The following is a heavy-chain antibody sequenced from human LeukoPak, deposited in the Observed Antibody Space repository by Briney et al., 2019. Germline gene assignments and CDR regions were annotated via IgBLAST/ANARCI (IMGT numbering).Heavy chain of an antibody. J-gene: IGHJ1*01. CDR3: ARAGIAAAYFQH. CDR1: GFTFSSYE. Sequence: GGSLRLSYAASGFTFSSYEMNWVRQAPGKGLEWVSYISSSGSTIYYADSVKGRFTISRDNAKNSLYLQMNSLRAEDTAVYYCARAGIAAAYFQHWGQGTLVTVSS. D-gene: IGHD6-13*01. V-gene: IGHV3-48*03. CDR2: ISSSGSTI.